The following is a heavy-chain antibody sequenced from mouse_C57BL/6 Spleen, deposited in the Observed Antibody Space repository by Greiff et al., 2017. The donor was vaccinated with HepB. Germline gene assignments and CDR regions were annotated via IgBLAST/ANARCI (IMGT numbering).Heavy chain of an antibody. CDR2: IYPRDGST. CDR3: ARWGTTVEGFFAY. D-gene: IGHD1-1*01. V-gene: IGHV1-85*01. Sequence: VQLQQSGPELVKPGASVKLSCKASGYTFTSYDINWVKQRPGQGLEWIGWIYPRDGSTKYNEKFKGKATLTVDKSSSTAYMQLSSLTSEDSAVYYCARWGTTVEGFFAYWGQGTLVTVSA. CDR1: GYTFTSYD. J-gene: IGHJ3*01.